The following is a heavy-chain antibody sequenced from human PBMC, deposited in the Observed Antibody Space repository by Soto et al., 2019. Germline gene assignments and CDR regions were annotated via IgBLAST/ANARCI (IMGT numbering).Heavy chain of an antibody. V-gene: IGHV3-21*06. D-gene: IGHD2-21*01. J-gene: IGHJ6*02. CDR3: ARGGEGGNHSYGMDV. CDR1: GFTFSSYS. Sequence: EVQLVESGGGLVKPGGSLRLSCAASGFTFSSYSMNWVRQAPGKGLEWVSFISSGSSYIHYADSVKGRFTISRDNAKNSLFMQRNSLRVEDTAVYFCARGGEGGNHSYGMDVWGQGTTVTVSS. CDR2: ISSGSSYI.